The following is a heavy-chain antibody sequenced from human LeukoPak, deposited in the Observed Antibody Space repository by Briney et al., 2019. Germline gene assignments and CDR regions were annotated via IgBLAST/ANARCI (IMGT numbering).Heavy chain of an antibody. J-gene: IGHJ3*02. CDR2: IYPSDSDT. D-gene: IGHD6-19*01. Sequence: GESLKISCKGSGYTFTTYWIGWVRQMPGKGLEWMGIIYPSDSDTRYSPSFQGQVTISADKSISTAYLQWSSLKASDTAMYYCARRDSSGWYFHAFDIWGQGTMVTVSS. CDR3: ARRDSSGWYFHAFDI. V-gene: IGHV5-51*01. CDR1: GYTFTTYW.